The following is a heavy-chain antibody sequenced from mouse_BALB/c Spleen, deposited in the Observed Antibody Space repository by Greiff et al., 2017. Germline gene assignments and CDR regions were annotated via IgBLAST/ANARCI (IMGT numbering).Heavy chain of an antibody. V-gene: IGHV3-2*02. Sequence: EVKLQESGPGLVKPSQSLSLTCTVTGYSITSDYAWNWIRQFPGNKLEWMGYISYSGSTSYNPSLKSRISITRDTSKNQFFLQLNSVTTEDTATYYDARSSTTVDYWGQGTTLTVSS. CDR2: ISYSGST. CDR3: ARSSTTVDY. CDR1: GYSITSDYA. D-gene: IGHD1-1*01. J-gene: IGHJ2*01.